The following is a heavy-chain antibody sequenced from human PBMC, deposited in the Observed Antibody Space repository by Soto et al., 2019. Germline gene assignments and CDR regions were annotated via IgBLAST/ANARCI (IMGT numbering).Heavy chain of an antibody. CDR2: IVPVIGTP. J-gene: IGHJ4*02. CDR3: VRGGFSSSWRFGY. D-gene: IGHD6-13*01. CDR1: GGTFSSYA. V-gene: IGHV1-69*13. Sequence: GASVKVSCKASGGTFSSYAISWVRQAPGQGPEWMGGIVPVIGTPNDAQKFRDRVTITADESTSTVYMELRSLRLEDTAVYYCVRGGFSSSWRFGYWGQGTQVTVSS.